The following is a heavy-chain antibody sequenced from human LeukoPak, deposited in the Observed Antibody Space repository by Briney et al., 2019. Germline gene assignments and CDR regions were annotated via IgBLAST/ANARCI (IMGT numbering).Heavy chain of an antibody. J-gene: IGHJ6*04. V-gene: IGHV4-61*01. CDR1: GGSVSSGSYY. Sequence: SETLSLTCTVSGGSVSSGSYYWSWLRQPPGKGLEWIGYIYYSGSTNYNPSLKSRVTISVDTSKNRFSLKLSSVTAADTAVYYCASGSGYEWLGQSYGMDVWGKGTTVTVSS. CDR2: IYYSGST. CDR3: ASGSGYEWLGQSYGMDV. D-gene: IGHD5-12*01.